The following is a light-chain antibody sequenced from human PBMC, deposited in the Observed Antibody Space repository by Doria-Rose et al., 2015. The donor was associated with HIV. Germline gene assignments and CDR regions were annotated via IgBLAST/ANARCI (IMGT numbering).Light chain of an antibody. V-gene: IGKV3-20*01. J-gene: IGKJ5*01. CDR3: QQYGTSRGT. CDR2: DAS. CDR1: QRVKSSY. Sequence: TQSPGTLSLSPGERATLSCRASQRVKSSYLAWYQQKPGQAPRLLIYDASTRATGIPDRLSGSGSVTDITLTISRLEPEDVAVYHCQQYGTSRGTFGQGTRLEIK.